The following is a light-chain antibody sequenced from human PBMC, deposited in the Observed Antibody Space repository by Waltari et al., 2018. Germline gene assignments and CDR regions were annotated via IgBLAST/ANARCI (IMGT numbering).Light chain of an antibody. Sequence: EIVMTQSPATLSVSPGERATLYCRASQSVSSNLAWYQQKPGQAPRLLIYGASTRATGIPASVSGSGSGTEFTLTISSLQSEDFAVYYCQQYNNWPPLTFGGWTKVEIK. CDR3: QQYNNWPPLT. V-gene: IGKV3-15*01. J-gene: IGKJ4*01. CDR2: GAS. CDR1: QSVSSN.